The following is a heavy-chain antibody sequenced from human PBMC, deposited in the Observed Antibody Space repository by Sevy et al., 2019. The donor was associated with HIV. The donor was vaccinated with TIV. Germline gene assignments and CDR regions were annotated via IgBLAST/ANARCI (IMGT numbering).Heavy chain of an antibody. D-gene: IGHD3-22*01. CDR1: GHTLTDLS. V-gene: IGHV1-24*01. CDR3: SATREYYSDSYGYFDY. J-gene: IGHJ4*02. Sequence: ASVKVSCKASGHTLTDLSMHWVRQAPGKGFEWIGRFDPEDGERIYAQKFQGRVTMTEDTSTDTAYMELSSLRSGDTAVYYCSATREYYSDSYGYFDYWGQGTLVTVSS. CDR2: FDPEDGER.